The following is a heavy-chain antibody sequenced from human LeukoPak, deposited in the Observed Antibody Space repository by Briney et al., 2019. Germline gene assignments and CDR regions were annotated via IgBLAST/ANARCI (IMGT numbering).Heavy chain of an antibody. Sequence: PGGSLRLSCAASGFTFSSYTMKWVRQAPGKGLEWVSSISSSSSYIYYADSVKGRFTISRDNAKNSLFLQMNSLRAEDTAVYFCARATWDPNYYYNMDVWGKGTTVTISS. CDR2: ISSSSSYI. V-gene: IGHV3-21*01. CDR3: ARATWDPNYYYNMDV. J-gene: IGHJ6*03. CDR1: GFTFSSYT. D-gene: IGHD1-26*01.